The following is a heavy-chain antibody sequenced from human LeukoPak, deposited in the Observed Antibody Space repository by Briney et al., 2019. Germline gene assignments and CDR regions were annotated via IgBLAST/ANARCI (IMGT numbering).Heavy chain of an antibody. Sequence: PGGSLRLSCAASGFTVSSNYMSWVRQAPGKGLEWVSVIYSGGNTYYADSVKGRFTISRDNSKNTLYLQMDSLRAEDTAVYYCARVYYYGSGSYLDYWGQGTLVTVSS. CDR1: GFTVSSNY. V-gene: IGHV3-53*01. D-gene: IGHD3-10*01. CDR3: ARVYYYGSGSYLDY. CDR2: IYSGGNT. J-gene: IGHJ4*02.